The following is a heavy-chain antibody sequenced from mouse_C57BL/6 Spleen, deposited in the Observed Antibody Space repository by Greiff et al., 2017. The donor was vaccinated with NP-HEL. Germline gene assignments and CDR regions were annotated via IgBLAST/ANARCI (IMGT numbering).Heavy chain of an antibody. CDR1: GYAFSSSW. J-gene: IGHJ2*01. Sequence: VQLQQSGPELVKPGASVKISCKASGYAFSSSWMNWVKQRPGKGLEWIGRIYPGDGDTNYNGKFKGKATLTADKSSSTAYMQLSSLTSEDSAVYCWAGGYYGGNYWGQGTTLTVSS. D-gene: IGHD1-1*01. V-gene: IGHV1-82*01. CDR2: IYPGDGDT. CDR3: AGGYYGGNY.